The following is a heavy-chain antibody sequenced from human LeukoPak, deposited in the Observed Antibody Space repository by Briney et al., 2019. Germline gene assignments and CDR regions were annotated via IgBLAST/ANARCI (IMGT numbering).Heavy chain of an antibody. V-gene: IGHV4-38-2*02. Sequence: SESLSLTCTVSGYSISSGYYWGWIRQPPGKGLEWIGSIYHSGSTYYNPSLKSRVTISVDTSKNQFSLKLSSVTAADTAVYYCAKDIGATNYYYGMDVWGQGTTVTVSS. J-gene: IGHJ6*02. D-gene: IGHD1-26*01. CDR1: GYSISSGYY. CDR3: AKDIGATNYYYGMDV. CDR2: IYHSGST.